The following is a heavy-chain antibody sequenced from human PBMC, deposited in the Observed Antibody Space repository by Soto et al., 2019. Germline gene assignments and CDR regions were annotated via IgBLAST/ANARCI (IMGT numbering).Heavy chain of an antibody. CDR3: AKEFMVRGVPPLSFGMDV. J-gene: IGHJ6*02. Sequence: GGSLRLSCAASGFTFSSYAMSWVRQAPGKGLEWVSGISGSGGSTYYADPVKGRFTISRDNSKNTLYLQVNSLRAEDTALYYCAKEFMVRGVPPLSFGMDVWGQGTTVTVSS. V-gene: IGHV3-23*01. CDR1: GFTFSSYA. D-gene: IGHD3-10*01. CDR2: ISGSGGST.